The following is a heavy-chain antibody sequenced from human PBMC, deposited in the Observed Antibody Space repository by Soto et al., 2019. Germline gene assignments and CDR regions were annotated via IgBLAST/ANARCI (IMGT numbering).Heavy chain of an antibody. CDR1: GYTFTSYA. CDR2: INPYNGNT. Sequence: QVQLVQSGTEVKKPGASVKVSCKASGYTFTSYAISWVRQAPGQGLEWMGWINPYNGNTNYAQKLQGRVTMTTDTSTSTAYMELRSLRSDDTAVYYCAGDTAMAPPAAWGQGTLVTVSS. D-gene: IGHD5-18*01. J-gene: IGHJ4*02. CDR3: AGDTAMAPPAA. V-gene: IGHV1-18*01.